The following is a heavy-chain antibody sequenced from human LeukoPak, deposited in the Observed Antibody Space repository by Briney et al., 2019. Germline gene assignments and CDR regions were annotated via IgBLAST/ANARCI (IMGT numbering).Heavy chain of an antibody. Sequence: ASVKVSCKASGYTITSYGINWVRQATGQGLEWMGWMNPNSGNTGYAQMFQGRVTMTRNTSISTAYMELSSLRSEDTAVYYCARGRGRHFDYWGQGTLVTVSS. CDR1: GYTITSYG. CDR2: MNPNSGNT. D-gene: IGHD1-26*01. J-gene: IGHJ4*02. V-gene: IGHV1-8*01. CDR3: ARGRGRHFDY.